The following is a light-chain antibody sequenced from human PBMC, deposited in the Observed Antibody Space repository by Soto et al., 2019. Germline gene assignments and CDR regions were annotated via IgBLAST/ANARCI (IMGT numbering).Light chain of an antibody. J-gene: IGKJ1*01. CDR1: QSISSW. Sequence: DIQMTQSPSTLSASVGDRVTITCRASQSISSWLAWYQQKPGKAPTLLIYDASSLESGVPSRFSGSGSGTEFPLTISSLQPDDFATYYCQQYNSYSWTFGQGTKVEIK. CDR2: DAS. CDR3: QQYNSYSWT. V-gene: IGKV1-5*01.